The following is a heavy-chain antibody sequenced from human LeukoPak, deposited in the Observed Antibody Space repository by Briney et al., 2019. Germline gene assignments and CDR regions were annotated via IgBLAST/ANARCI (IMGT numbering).Heavy chain of an antibody. CDR3: LGDGYNREGAFDI. V-gene: IGHV3-21*04. CDR2: ISSSSSYI. J-gene: IGHJ3*02. CDR1: GFTFSSYS. D-gene: IGHD5-24*01. Sequence: GGSLRLSCAAPGFTFSSYSMNWVRQAPGKGLEWVSSISSSSSYIYYADSVKGRFTISRDNAKNSLYLQMNSLRVEDTAVYYCLGDGYNREGAFDIWGQGTMVTVSS.